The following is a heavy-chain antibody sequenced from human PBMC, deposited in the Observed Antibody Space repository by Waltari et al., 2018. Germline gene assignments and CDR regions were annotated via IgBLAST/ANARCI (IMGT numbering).Heavy chain of an antibody. D-gene: IGHD3-10*01. Sequence: EVLMVESGGGVVHPGGSLRLSCAVPGCTCMNYWMHCVRQAPGKVRVWGLHISADGATTKYADSVKGRFTISRDSAKNELYLQMNSLRDDDTAVYYCARDADYDRSGSDYWGQGTLVTVSS. CDR2: ISADGATT. CDR3: ARDADYDRSGSDY. V-gene: IGHV3-74*01. CDR1: GCTCMNYW. J-gene: IGHJ4*02.